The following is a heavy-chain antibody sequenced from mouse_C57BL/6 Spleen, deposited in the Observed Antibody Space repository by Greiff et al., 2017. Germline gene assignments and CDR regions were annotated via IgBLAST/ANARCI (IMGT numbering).Heavy chain of an antibody. CDR2: IHPSDSDT. CDR3: SSRYWYFDV. Sequence: VKLQESGAELVKPGASVKVSCKASGYTFTSYWMHWVKQRPGQGLEWIGRIHPSDSDTNYNQKFKGKATLTVDKSSSTAYMQLSSLTSEDSAVYYCSSRYWYFDVWGTGTTVTVSS. CDR1: GYTFTSYW. V-gene: IGHV1-74*01. J-gene: IGHJ1*03. D-gene: IGHD1-1*01.